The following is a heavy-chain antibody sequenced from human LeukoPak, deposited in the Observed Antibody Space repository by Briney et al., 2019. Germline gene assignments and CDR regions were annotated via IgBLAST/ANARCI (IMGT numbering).Heavy chain of an antibody. Sequence: GGSLRLSCAASGFTFSSHGMHWVRQAPGKGLEWVAVIWYDGSDKYYADAVKGRFTVSRDNSKNTLYLQMNSLRAEATAIYYCARDIYSYYADYWGQGTLVTVSS. J-gene: IGHJ4*02. D-gene: IGHD4-11*01. CDR3: ARDIYSYYADY. CDR1: GFTFSSHG. CDR2: IWYDGSDK. V-gene: IGHV3-33*01.